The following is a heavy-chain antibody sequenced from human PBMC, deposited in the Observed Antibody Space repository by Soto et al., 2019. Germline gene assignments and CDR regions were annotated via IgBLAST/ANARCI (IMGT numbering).Heavy chain of an antibody. CDR1: GYSSASYW. Sequence: ESLEVSCEASGYSSASYWIRWVRQMPGKGLELMGRIDPIDSYTNYSPSFQGHVTISAEKSISTAYLQWSSLKASDTAMYYCAKYDSSGSDPWGRGTLVTVPS. V-gene: IGHV5-10-1*01. D-gene: IGHD3-22*01. J-gene: IGHJ5*02. CDR3: AKYDSSGSDP. CDR2: IDPIDSYT.